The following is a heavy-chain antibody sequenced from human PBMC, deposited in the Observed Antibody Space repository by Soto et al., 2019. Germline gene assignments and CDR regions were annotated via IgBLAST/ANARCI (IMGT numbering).Heavy chain of an antibody. D-gene: IGHD3-16*01. J-gene: IGHJ4*02. CDR2: ITSDGSST. V-gene: IGHV3-74*01. Sequence: EVQLVESGGGLVQPGGSLRLSCAASGFTFSSHWMHWVRQAPGKGLVWVSQITSDGSSTSYADSVKGRFTVSRDNAKKTVYLQRTSLRAEDTAVYYCARGGGGFDYWGQGTLVTVSS. CDR3: ARGGGGFDY. CDR1: GFTFSSHW.